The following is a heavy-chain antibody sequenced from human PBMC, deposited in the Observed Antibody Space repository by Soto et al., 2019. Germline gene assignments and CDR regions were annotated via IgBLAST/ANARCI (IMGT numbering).Heavy chain of an antibody. CDR3: ARDTMVRGATGAYNWFDP. Sequence: QVQLVQSGAEVKKPGASVKVSCKASGYTFTSYYMHWVRQAPGQGLEWMGIINPSGGSTSYAQKFQGGVTMTRDTSTSTVYMELSSLRSEDTAVYYCARDTMVRGATGAYNWFDPWGQGTLVTVSS. V-gene: IGHV1-46*03. J-gene: IGHJ5*02. D-gene: IGHD3-10*01. CDR1: GYTFTSYY. CDR2: INPSGGST.